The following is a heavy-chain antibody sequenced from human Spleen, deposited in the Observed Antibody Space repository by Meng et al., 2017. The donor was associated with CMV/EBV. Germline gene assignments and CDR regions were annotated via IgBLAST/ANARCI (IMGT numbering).Heavy chain of an antibody. CDR2: INHSGST. Sequence: SETLSLTCTVSGHSISSGYYWGWIRQPPGKGVEWIGEINHSGSTNYKLSLKSRVTISADTSKNQFSLKLSSVTAADTAVYYCARRKWFGELFYFDYWGQGTLVTVSS. CDR1: GHSISSGYY. D-gene: IGHD3-10*01. CDR3: ARRKWFGELFYFDY. V-gene: IGHV4-38-2*02. J-gene: IGHJ4*02.